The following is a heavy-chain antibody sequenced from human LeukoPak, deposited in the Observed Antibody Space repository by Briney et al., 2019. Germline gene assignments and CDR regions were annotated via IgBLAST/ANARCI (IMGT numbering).Heavy chain of an antibody. CDR2: INHSGST. D-gene: IGHD7-27*01. CDR1: GGSFSGYY. Sequence: PSETLSLTCAVYGGSFSGYYWSWIRQPPGKGLEWIGEINHSGSTNYNPSLKSRVTISVDTSKNQLSLKLSSVTAADTAVYYCATGAGVSNFDYWGQGTLVTVSS. V-gene: IGHV4-34*01. CDR3: ATGAGVSNFDY. J-gene: IGHJ4*02.